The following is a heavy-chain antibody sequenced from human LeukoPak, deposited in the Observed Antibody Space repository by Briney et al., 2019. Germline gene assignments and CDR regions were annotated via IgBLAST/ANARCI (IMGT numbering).Heavy chain of an antibody. Sequence: GGSLRLSCAGSGFTFSTSWMHWVRQAPGQGLVWVSRINSDGSTINYADSVQGRFTISRDDAKNSMFLKMNSLPTEDTAVYYCARTNGYSGYVSYDYWGQGTLVTVSS. V-gene: IGHV3-74*01. D-gene: IGHD5-12*01. J-gene: IGHJ4*02. CDR3: ARTNGYSGYVSYDY. CDR2: INSDGSTI. CDR1: GFTFSTSW.